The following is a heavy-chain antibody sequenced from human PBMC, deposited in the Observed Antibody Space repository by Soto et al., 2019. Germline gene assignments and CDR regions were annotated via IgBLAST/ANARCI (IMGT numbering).Heavy chain of an antibody. D-gene: IGHD2-15*01. CDR1: GGSFSGYY. Sequence: SETLSLTCDVYGGSFSGYYWAWIRQSPRKGLEWIGEINHNGDSNYNPSLKSRVIISLDTSKNQFSLDMSSVTAADTAVYYCARGLPMGEVSLYWCSRRLSSVWFDSWGQGTLVTVSS. J-gene: IGHJ5*01. V-gene: IGHV4-34*01. CDR2: INHNGDS. CDR3: ARGLPMGEVSLYWCSRRLSSVWFDS.